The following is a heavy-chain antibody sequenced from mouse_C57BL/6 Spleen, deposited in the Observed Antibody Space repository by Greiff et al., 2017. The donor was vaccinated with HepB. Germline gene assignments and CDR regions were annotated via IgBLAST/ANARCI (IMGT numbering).Heavy chain of an antibody. V-gene: IGHV1-22*01. CDR2: INHNNGGY. CDR3: ATGTYYYAMDY. J-gene: IGHJ4*01. D-gene: IGHD4-1*01. Sequence: EVQLQQSGPELVKPGASVKMSCKASGYTFTDYNMHWVKQSHGKSLEWIGYINHNNGGYSYNQKFKGKATLTVNKSSSTAYMEIRSLTSEDSAVYYCATGTYYYAMDYWGQGTSVTVSS. CDR1: GYTFTDYN.